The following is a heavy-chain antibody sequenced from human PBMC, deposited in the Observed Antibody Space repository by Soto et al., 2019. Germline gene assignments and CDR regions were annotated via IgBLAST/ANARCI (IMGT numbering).Heavy chain of an antibody. V-gene: IGHV1-69*01. D-gene: IGHD6-19*01. CDR3: ASEFSSGWAGY. CDR1: GVTFSTSG. CDR2: FVPLIGTP. Sequence: QVHLVQSGAEVKKPGSSVKVSCKASGVTFSTSGISWVRQAPGQGLEWVGRFVPLIGTPTYEQRFQGRVTITADESTSTAYMELSSLRSEDTAVYYCASEFSSGWAGYWGQGTLVAVSS. J-gene: IGHJ4*02.